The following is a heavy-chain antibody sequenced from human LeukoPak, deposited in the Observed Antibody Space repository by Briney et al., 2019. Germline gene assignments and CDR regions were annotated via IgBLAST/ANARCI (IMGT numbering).Heavy chain of an antibody. D-gene: IGHD1-26*01. J-gene: IGHJ4*02. Sequence: PGGSLRLSCAASGFTFSSYWMYSVRQAPGKGLVWVSRINSDGSSTTYADSVKGRFTISRDNAKNSLYLQMNTLTAEDSPVYYCASRRGSNRPFDYWGQGTLVTVSS. CDR2: INSDGSST. CDR3: ASRRGSNRPFDY. V-gene: IGHV3-74*01. CDR1: GFTFSSYW.